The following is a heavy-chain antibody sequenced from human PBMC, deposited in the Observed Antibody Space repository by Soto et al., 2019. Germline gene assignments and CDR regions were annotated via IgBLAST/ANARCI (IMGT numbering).Heavy chain of an antibody. CDR1: GFTFSSYA. V-gene: IGHV3-23*01. CDR2: ISGSGGST. D-gene: IGHD3-3*01. J-gene: IGHJ4*02. CDR3: AKSMNYDFWSGYYTSNYLDY. Sequence: EVQLLESGGGLVQPGGSLRLSCAASGFTFSSYAMSWVRQAPGKGLEWVSAISGSGGSTYYADSVKGRFTTSRDNSKNTLYLQMNSLRAEDTAVYYCAKSMNYDFWSGYYTSNYLDYWGQGTLVTVSS.